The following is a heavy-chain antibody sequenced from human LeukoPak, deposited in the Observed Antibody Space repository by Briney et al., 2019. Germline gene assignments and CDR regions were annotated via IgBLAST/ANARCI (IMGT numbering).Heavy chain of an antibody. V-gene: IGHV3-7*03. J-gene: IGHJ4*02. CDR1: RFTFSTYA. CDR3: ARVSEDYDILTGYYFEEQKYYFDY. D-gene: IGHD3-9*01. Sequence: GGSLRLSCTASRFTFSTYAMSWVRQAPGKGLEWVANIKQDGSEKYYVDSVKGRFTISRDNAKNSLYLQMNSLRAEDTAVYYCARVSEDYDILTGYYFEEQKYYFDYWGQGTLVTVSS. CDR2: IKQDGSEK.